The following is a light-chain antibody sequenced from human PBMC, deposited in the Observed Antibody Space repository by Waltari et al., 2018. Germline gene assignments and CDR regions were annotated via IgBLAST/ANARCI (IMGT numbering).Light chain of an antibody. J-gene: IGLJ1*01. CDR2: DVS. CDR3: SSYTRSRTYV. V-gene: IGLV2-14*01. CDR1: NTDVGAPHF. Sequence: QSALTQPASVSGSPGQSIAISCTRTNTDVGAPHFVSWYQQHPGRAPKLIIYDVSNRPSGISERFSGAKFGNTASLTSSGLQAEDEADYYCSSYTRSRTYVFGSGTKVTVL.